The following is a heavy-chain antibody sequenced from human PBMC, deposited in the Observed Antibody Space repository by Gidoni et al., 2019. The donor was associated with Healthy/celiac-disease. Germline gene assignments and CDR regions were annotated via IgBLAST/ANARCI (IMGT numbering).Heavy chain of an antibody. CDR3: ARHIPPLYYYDSSGYYYGFDY. CDR2: IYYSGST. CDR1: GGSISSSSYY. J-gene: IGHJ4*02. Sequence: QLQLQESGPGLVKPSETLSLTCTVSGGSISSSSYYWGWIRKPPGKGLEWIGSIYYSGSTYYNPSLKSRVTISVDTSKNQFSLKLSSVTAADTAVYYCARHIPPLYYYDSSGYYYGFDYWGQGTLVTVSS. V-gene: IGHV4-39*01. D-gene: IGHD3-22*01.